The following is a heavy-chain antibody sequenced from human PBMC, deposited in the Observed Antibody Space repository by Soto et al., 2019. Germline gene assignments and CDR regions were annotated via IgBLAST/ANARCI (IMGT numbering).Heavy chain of an antibody. D-gene: IGHD3-22*01. Sequence: EVQLLESGGGLVQPGGSLRLSCAASGFTFSSSAMSWVRQAPGKGLEWVSAITGSGGSRYYADSVKGRFAISRDNSKNTLFLQMNSLRAEDTAVYYFAKGNYDSSGYYRFDYWGQGTVVTVSS. CDR2: ITGSGGSR. CDR3: AKGNYDSSGYYRFDY. J-gene: IGHJ4*02. CDR1: GFTFSSSA. V-gene: IGHV3-23*01.